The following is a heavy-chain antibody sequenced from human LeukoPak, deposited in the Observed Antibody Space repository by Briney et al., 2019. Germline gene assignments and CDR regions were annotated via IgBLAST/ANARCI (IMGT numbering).Heavy chain of an antibody. CDR3: ARGEGHYGDPDDAFDI. Sequence: KPSETLSLTCTVSGGSISSYYLSWIRQPPGKGLEWIGYIYYSGSTNYNPSLKSRVTISVDTSKNQFSLKLSSVTAADTAVYYCARGEGHYGDPDDAFDIWGQGTMVTVSS. CDR2: IYYSGST. D-gene: IGHD4-17*01. J-gene: IGHJ3*02. V-gene: IGHV4-59*01. CDR1: GGSISSYY.